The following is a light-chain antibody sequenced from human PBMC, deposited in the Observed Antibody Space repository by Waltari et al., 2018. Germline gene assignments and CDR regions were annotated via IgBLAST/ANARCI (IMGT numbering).Light chain of an antibody. CDR2: SGN. Sequence: QSVLTQPPSASGTPGQRVTISCSGSSSNIGRNSVNWYQHPPGTAPKVLIYSGNPRPLGVPDRFSGSKSGASASLAISGLQSEDEADYYCAAWDVSLNGLVFGGGTKLTVL. CDR3: AAWDVSLNGLV. CDR1: SSNIGRNS. V-gene: IGLV1-44*01. J-gene: IGLJ2*01.